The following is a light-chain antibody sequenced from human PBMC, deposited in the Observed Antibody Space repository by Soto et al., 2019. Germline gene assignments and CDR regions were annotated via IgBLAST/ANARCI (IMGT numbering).Light chain of an antibody. Sequence: QAVVTQEPSLTVSPGGTVTLTCASSTGAVTSDSYPNWFQKKPGQAPRAMIYSTTNRHSWTPARFSGALLGGKAALPLSGGSPEEEFDSYCLLYLAAAQVGVFGGGIK. CDR2: STT. CDR1: TGAVTSDSY. V-gene: IGLV7-43*01. CDR3: LLYLAAAQVGV. J-gene: IGLJ3*02.